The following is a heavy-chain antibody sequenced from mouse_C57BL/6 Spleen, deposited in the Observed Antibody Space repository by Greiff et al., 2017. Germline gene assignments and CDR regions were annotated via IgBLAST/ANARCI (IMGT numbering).Heavy chain of an antibody. V-gene: IGHV1-82*01. CDR3: AREARAMDY. CDR1: GYAFSSSW. CDR2: IYPGDGDT. J-gene: IGHJ4*01. Sequence: VQLQESGPELVKPGASVKISCKASGYAFSSSWMNWVKQRPGKGLEWIGRIYPGDGDTNYNGKFKGKATRNADKASSTADMQRSSLTSEDSAVYVCAREARAMDYWGQGTSVTVSS.